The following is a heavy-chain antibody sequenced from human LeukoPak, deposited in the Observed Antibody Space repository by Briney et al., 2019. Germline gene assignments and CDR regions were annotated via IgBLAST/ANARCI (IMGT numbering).Heavy chain of an antibody. CDR2: ISGSGGST. J-gene: IGHJ5*02. D-gene: IGHD6-13*01. V-gene: IGHV3-23*01. CDR1: GFTFSSYA. CDR3: AKVVLTGSSRWNRDNWFDP. Sequence: GGSLRLSCAASGFTFSSYAMSWVRQAPGKGLEWVSAISGSGGSTYYADSVKGRFTISRDNSKNTLYLQMNSLRAEDTAVYYCAKVVLTGSSRWNRDNWFDPCGQGTLVTVSS.